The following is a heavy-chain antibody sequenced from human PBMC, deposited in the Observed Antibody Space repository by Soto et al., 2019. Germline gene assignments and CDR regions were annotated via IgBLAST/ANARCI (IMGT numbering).Heavy chain of an antibody. CDR3: ARWWSGSRQGFDP. CDR1: GGSISSGDYY. D-gene: IGHD3-3*01. J-gene: IGHJ5*02. V-gene: IGHV4-31*03. CDR2: IYYGGST. Sequence: PSETLSLTCTVSGGSISSGDYYWSWIRQQPGKGLEWIGYIYYGGSTYYNPSLKSRVTISVDTSKNQFSLKLSSVTAADTAVYYCARWWSGSRQGFDPWGQGTLVTVSS.